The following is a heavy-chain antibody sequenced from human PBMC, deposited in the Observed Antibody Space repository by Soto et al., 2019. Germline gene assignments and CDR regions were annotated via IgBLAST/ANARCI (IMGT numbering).Heavy chain of an antibody. CDR3: PKFISWRVSPDGCFDS. J-gene: IGHJ4*02. CDR2: IGGAGSDI. V-gene: IGHV3-23*01. D-gene: IGHD3-10*01. Sequence: PGGSLRLSCAASGFTFSEYAMTWVRQAPGKGLEWVSVIGGAGSDIHYADSVEGRFTVSRDDSKSTLYLRMDSLRVEDTAVYYYPKFISWRVSPDGCFDSWGLGTLVTVSA. CDR1: GFTFSEYA.